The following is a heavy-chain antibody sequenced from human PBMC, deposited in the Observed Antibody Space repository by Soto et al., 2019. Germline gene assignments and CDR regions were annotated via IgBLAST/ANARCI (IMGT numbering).Heavy chain of an antibody. J-gene: IGHJ4*02. V-gene: IGHV4-39*01. Sequence: SETLSRTCTVTRDCINSSSYYWGWIRQPPGKGLEWIGSIYYSGRTYNNPSLRSRVSMSIDTSKDQFSLKLNSVTAADTALYFCGRQRTSVVTQAYFDVWGPGSLVTDS. CDR2: IYYSGRT. CDR3: GRQRTSVVTQAYFDV. CDR1: RDCINSSSYY. D-gene: IGHD2-21*02.